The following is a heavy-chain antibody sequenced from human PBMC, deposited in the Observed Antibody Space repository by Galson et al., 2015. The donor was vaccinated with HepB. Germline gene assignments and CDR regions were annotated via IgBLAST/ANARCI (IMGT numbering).Heavy chain of an antibody. CDR3: ARGGYYYDTYAFDI. V-gene: IGHV4-59*01. Sequence: LTCTVSGGSISSYYWSWIRQPPGKGLEWIGYIYYSGSTNYNPSLKSRVTISVDTSKNQFSLKLSSVTAADTAVYYCARGGYYYDTYAFDIWGQGTMVTVSS. J-gene: IGHJ3*02. D-gene: IGHD3-22*01. CDR2: IYYSGST. CDR1: GGSISSYY.